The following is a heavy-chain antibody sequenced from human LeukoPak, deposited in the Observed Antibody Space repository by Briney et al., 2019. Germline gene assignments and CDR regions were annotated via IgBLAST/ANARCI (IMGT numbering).Heavy chain of an antibody. CDR3: AKDPMVRGVTYDY. Sequence: PGGSLRLSCAASGFTFSSYSMNWVRRAPGKGLEWVSAISGSGGSTYYADSVRGRFTISRDNSKNTLYLQMNSLRAEDTAVYYCAKDPMVRGVTYDYWGQGTLVTVSS. CDR1: GFTFSSYS. D-gene: IGHD3-10*01. V-gene: IGHV3-23*01. CDR2: ISGSGGST. J-gene: IGHJ4*02.